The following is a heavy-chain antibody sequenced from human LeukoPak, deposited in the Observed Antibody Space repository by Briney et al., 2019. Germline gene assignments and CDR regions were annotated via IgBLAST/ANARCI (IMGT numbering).Heavy chain of an antibody. CDR2: ISYDGSNK. CDR3: ARVRYSGSYPTTYFDY. Sequence: GGSLRLSCAASGFTFSSYWMHWVRQAPGKGLEWVAVISYDGSNKYYADSVKGRFTISRDNSKNTLYLQMNSLRAEDTAVYYCARVRYSGSYPTTYFDYWGQGTLVTVSS. J-gene: IGHJ4*02. D-gene: IGHD1-26*01. CDR1: GFTFSSYW. V-gene: IGHV3-30-3*01.